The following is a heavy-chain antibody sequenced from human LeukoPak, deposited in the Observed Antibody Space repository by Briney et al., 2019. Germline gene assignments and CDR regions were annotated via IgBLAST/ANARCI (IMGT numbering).Heavy chain of an antibody. J-gene: IGHJ6*02. CDR2: IYYSGST. D-gene: IGHD3-10*01. V-gene: IGHV4-39*07. CDR3: ARERSLWFGEFQLNYGMDV. Sequence: PSETLSLTCTVSGGSISSSSYYWGWIRQPPGKGLEWIGSIYYSGSTYYNPSLKSRVTISVDTSKNQFSLKLSSVTAADTAVYYCARERSLWFGEFQLNYGMDVWGQGTTVTVSS. CDR1: GGSISSSSYY.